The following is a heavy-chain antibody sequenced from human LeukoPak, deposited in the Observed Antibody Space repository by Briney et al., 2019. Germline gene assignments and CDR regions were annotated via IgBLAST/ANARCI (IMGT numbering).Heavy chain of an antibody. CDR1: GYTFTGRH. CDR3: ARGESFSAY. V-gene: IGHV1-2*02. CDR2: INPYSGDT. J-gene: IGHJ4*02. Sequence: ASVKDSCRGSGYTFTGRHIHWVRQAPGQGLEWMGSINPYSGDTKYAQNFQGRVTVTRDTSISTAYMELSRLTSDDTAIYYCARGESFSAYWGQGTLVAVSS.